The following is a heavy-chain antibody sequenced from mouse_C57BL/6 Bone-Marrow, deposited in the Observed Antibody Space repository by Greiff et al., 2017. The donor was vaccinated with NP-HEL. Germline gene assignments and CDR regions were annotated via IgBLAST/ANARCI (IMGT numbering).Heavy chain of an antibody. J-gene: IGHJ3*01. Sequence: VQLKESGPELVKPGASVKISCKASGYSFTGYYMNWVKQSPEKSLEWIGEINPSTGGTTYNQKFKAKATLTVDKSSSTAYMQLKSLTSEDSAVYYCARKAVYYYGSSFAYWGQGTLVTVSA. CDR2: INPSTGGT. V-gene: IGHV1-42*01. CDR1: GYSFTGYY. CDR3: ARKAVYYYGSSFAY. D-gene: IGHD1-1*01.